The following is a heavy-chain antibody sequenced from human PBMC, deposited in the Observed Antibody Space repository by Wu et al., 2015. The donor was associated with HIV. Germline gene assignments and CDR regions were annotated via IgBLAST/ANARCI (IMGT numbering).Heavy chain of an antibody. CDR2: IIPSFVTA. V-gene: IGHV1-69*05. J-gene: IGHJ4*02. CDR1: GYSFTTYD. CDR3: ATDGDYISGSVY. D-gene: IGHD6-19*01. Sequence: QAQLVQSGGEVKKPGASVKVSCKASGYSFTTYDISWVRQAPGRGLEWMGGIIPSFVTAHYAQNFQGRVTITTDEATSTAYMELRSLRSEDAAVYYCATDGDYISGSVYWGQGTLVTVSS.